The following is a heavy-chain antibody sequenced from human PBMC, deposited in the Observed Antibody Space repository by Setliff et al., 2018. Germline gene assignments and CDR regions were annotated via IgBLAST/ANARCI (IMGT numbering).Heavy chain of an antibody. CDR2: LHTSGST. J-gene: IGHJ3*02. D-gene: IGHD3-10*01. CDR3: ARRWNFGPYGSGIHDGFDM. V-gene: IGHV4-61*02. Sequence: SETLSLTCAVSGGSISSGSYYWSWIRQPAGKGLEWVGRLHTSGSTNYNPSLKSRVTISVDTSKNQFSLKLSSVTAADTAVYYCARRWNFGPYGSGIHDGFDMWGQGTMVTVS. CDR1: GGSISSGSYY.